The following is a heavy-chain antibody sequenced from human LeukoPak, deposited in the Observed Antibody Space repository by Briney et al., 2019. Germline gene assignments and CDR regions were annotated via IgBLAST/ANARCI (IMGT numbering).Heavy chain of an antibody. CDR3: ARETLEDGYYYFDY. V-gene: IGHV1-2*06. CDR1: GYSFTGCY. CDR2: INPNSGDT. J-gene: IGHJ4*02. Sequence: ASVKVSCKASGYSFTGCYMHWVRQAPGQGLEWMGRINPNSGDTNYAQKFQGRVTMIRDTSISTAYMELSRLRSDDTAVYYCARETLEDGYYYFDYWGQGTLVTVSS. D-gene: IGHD3-22*01.